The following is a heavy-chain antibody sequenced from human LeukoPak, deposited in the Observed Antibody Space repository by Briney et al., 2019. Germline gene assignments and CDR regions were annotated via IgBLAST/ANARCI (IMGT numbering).Heavy chain of an antibody. CDR3: ASLHSGSYADAFDI. Sequence: SVKVSCKASGGTFSSYAISWVRQAPGQGLEWMGRIIPIFGTANYAQKFQGRVTITSDASTSTAYMELSSLRSEDTAVYYCASLHSGSYADAFDIWSQGTMVTVSS. V-gene: IGHV1-69*13. CDR1: GGTFSSYA. J-gene: IGHJ3*02. D-gene: IGHD1-26*01. CDR2: IIPIFGTA.